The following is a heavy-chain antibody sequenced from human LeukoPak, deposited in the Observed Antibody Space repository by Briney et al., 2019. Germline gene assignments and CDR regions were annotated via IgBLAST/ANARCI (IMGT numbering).Heavy chain of an antibody. CDR1: GGSISSGSYY. J-gene: IGHJ4*02. CDR3: ARVALYESSGYNYFDY. D-gene: IGHD3-22*01. Sequence: PSETLSLTCTVSGGSISSGSYYWVWIRQPPGKGLEWIGSIYYSGRTYYNSSLKSRVTISVDKSKNQFSLKLSSVTAADTAVYYCARVALYESSGYNYFDYWGQGTLVTVSS. CDR2: IYYSGRT. V-gene: IGHV4-39*07.